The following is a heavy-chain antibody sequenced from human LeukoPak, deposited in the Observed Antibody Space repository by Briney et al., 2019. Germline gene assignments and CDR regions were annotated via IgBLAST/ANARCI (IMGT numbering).Heavy chain of an antibody. D-gene: IGHD5-18*01. CDR1: GYRFTSYW. Sequence: GESLKISFKGSGYRFTSYWIGWVRQMPGKGLEWMGIIYPGDSDTRYSPSFQGQVTISADKSISTAYLQWSSLKASDTATYYCARWAGSYGHTYYFDYWGQGTLVTVSS. CDR2: IYPGDSDT. V-gene: IGHV5-51*01. CDR3: ARWAGSYGHTYYFDY. J-gene: IGHJ4*02.